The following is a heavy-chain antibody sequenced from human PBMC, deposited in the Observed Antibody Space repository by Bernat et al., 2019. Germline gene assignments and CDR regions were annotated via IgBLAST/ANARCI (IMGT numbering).Heavy chain of an antibody. V-gene: IGHV3-30-3*01. D-gene: IGHD5-12*01. Sequence: QVQLVESGGGVVQPGRSLRLSCAASGFTFSSYAMHWVRQAPGKGLEWVAVISYDGSNKYYADSVKGQFTISRDNSKNTLYLQMNSLRAEDTAVYYCAREKRGPSNWFDPWGQGTLVTVSS. J-gene: IGHJ5*02. CDR2: ISYDGSNK. CDR3: AREKRGPSNWFDP. CDR1: GFTFSSYA.